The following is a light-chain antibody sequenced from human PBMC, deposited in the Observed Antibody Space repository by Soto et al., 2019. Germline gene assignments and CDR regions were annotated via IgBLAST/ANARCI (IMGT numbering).Light chain of an antibody. Sequence: EIVLTQSPATPSLSAGESPTLSCRASQSVSSNLAWYKQKPGQAPRLLIYGASTRATGIPARFSGSGSGTEFTLTISSLQSEDFAVYFCQQYDDWPITFGQGTRLEIK. V-gene: IGKV3-15*01. CDR3: QQYDDWPIT. CDR2: GAS. J-gene: IGKJ5*01. CDR1: QSVSSN.